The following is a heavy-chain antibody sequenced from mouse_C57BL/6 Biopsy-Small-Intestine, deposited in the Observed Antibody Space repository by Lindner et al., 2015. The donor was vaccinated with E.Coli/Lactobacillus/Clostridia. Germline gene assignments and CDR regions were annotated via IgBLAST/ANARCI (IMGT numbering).Heavy chain of an antibody. J-gene: IGHJ3*01. Sequence: VQLQESGPELVKPGTSVKIPCKASGYTFTDYFMNWVKQSHGKSLEWIGDVNPNNGDTHYNQKFKGKATLTVDSSSSTAYMEIRSLTSGDSAVYYCARGFYVNPFTYWGQGTLVAVSA. CDR3: ARGFYVNPFTY. CDR2: VNPNNGDT. D-gene: IGHD2-1*01. V-gene: IGHV1-26*01. CDR1: GYTFTDYF.